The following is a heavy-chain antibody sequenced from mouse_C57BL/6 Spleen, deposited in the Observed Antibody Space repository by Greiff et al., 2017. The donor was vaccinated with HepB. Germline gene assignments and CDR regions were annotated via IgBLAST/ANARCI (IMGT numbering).Heavy chain of an antibody. Sequence: QVQLTQSGAELVRPGSSVKLSCKASGYTFTSYWMDWVKQRPGQGLEWIGNIYPSDSETHYNQKFKDKATLTVDKSSSTAYMQLSSLTSEDSAVYYCARSNWDKGVDYWGQGTTLTVAS. CDR3: ARSNWDKGVDY. CDR2: IYPSDSET. D-gene: IGHD4-1*01. J-gene: IGHJ2*01. V-gene: IGHV1-61*01. CDR1: GYTFTSYW.